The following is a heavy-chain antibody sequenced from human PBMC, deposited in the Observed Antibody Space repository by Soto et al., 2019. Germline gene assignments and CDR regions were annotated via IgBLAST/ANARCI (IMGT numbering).Heavy chain of an antibody. Sequence: GGSLRLSXVASGFTLTNNGMHWVRQAPGQGLEWVAVISSDGSSYYYGDSVRGRFTISRDNAKNSLYLQMNSLRAEDTAVYYCARESGLGGGSYSYYYYGMDVWGQGTTVTVSS. CDR1: GFTLTNNG. V-gene: IGHV3-30*03. J-gene: IGHJ6*02. CDR3: ARESGLGGGSYSYYYYGMDV. CDR2: ISSDGSSY. D-gene: IGHD1-26*01.